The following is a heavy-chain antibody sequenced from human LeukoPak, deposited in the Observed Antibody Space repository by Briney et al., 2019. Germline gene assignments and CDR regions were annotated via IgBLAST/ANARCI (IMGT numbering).Heavy chain of an antibody. Sequence: PGRSLRLSCAASGFTFRSYGMHWVRQAPGKGLEWVAVIWYDGSNKYYADSVKGRFTISRDNSKNTLYLQMSSLRAEDTAVYYCARALPESYYDSSGYYSPDIWGQGTMVTVSS. CDR1: GFTFRSYG. J-gene: IGHJ3*02. CDR2: IWYDGSNK. V-gene: IGHV3-33*01. CDR3: ARALPESYYDSSGYYSPDI. D-gene: IGHD3-22*01.